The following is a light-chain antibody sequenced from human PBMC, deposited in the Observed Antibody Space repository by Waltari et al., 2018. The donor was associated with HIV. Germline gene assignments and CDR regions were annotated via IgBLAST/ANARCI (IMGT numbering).Light chain of an antibody. Sequence: ETALTQSPAILSLSPGDRATLSCRASQNVGYYLAWYQQKPGQAPRVLIYDASKRAAGVPARFSGSGSGTDFNLTISSLQADDVAVYYCQQYYTIESTFGGGTKVEIK. CDR2: DAS. J-gene: IGKJ4*01. CDR3: QQYYTIEST. V-gene: IGKV3D-15*01. CDR1: QNVGYY.